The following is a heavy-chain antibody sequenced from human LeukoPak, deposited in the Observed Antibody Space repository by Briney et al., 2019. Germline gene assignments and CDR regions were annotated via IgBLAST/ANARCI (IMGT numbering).Heavy chain of an antibody. J-gene: IGHJ4*02. D-gene: IGHD3-16*01. CDR2: VSADNSQR. CDR1: GYTFTGYG. V-gene: IGHV1-18*01. CDR3: ARDTDRFGDYYVSGSYYPVY. Sequence: ASVKVSCKASGYTFTGYGISWVRQAPGQGLEWMGWVSADNSQRNYAQTFQGRVTMTADTSTNTAYMELRSLRSDDTAVYYCARDTDRFGDYYVSGSYYPVYWGQGTLVTVSS.